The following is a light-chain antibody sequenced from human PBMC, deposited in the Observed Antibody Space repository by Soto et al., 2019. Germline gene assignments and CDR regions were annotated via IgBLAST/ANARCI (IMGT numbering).Light chain of an antibody. CDR2: WNN. CDR1: RSNIGTNF. Sequence: QSVLTQPPSASRAPGQRVTIPCSGSRSNIGTNFVYWYQQFPGTAPRLLIHWNNQRPSGVPDRFSGSKSGTSASLAISGLRSEDEADYYCAAWDDSLSAGVFGGGTQLTVL. CDR3: AAWDDSLSAGV. J-gene: IGLJ3*02. V-gene: IGLV1-47*01.